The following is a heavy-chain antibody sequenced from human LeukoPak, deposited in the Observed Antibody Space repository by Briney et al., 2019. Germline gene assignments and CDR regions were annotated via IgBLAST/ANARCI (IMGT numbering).Heavy chain of an antibody. CDR3: ARGTEGVTPNWFDP. CDR1: GGSFSGYY. D-gene: IGHD4-23*01. CDR2: INHSGST. V-gene: IGHV4-34*01. J-gene: IGHJ5*02. Sequence: PSETLSLTSAVYGGSFSGYYWSWIRQPPGKGLEWIGEINHSGSTNYNPSLKSRVTISVDTSKNQFSLKLSSVTAADTAVYYCARGTEGVTPNWFDPWGQGTLVTVSS.